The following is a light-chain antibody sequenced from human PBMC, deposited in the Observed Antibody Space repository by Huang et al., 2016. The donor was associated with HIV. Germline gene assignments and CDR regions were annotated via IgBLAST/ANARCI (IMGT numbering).Light chain of an antibody. CDR3: QQRVNGLT. CDR1: QNINTH. J-gene: IGKJ4*01. CDR2: DAS. Sequence: EIVLTQSPATLSFFPGQRVSLSCRASQNINTHLAWYQQRPGQPTSLLIYDASSRVTGVAARFSGSGSGTDFTLTISSLESEDFATYYCQQRVNGLTFGGGTKV. V-gene: IGKV3-11*01.